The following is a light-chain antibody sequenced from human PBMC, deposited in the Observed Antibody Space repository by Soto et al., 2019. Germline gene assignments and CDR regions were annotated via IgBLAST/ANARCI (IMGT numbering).Light chain of an antibody. CDR3: SSYRRSSALV. J-gene: IGLJ1*01. V-gene: IGLV2-14*03. Sequence: QSALTQPASVSGSPGQSITISCTGTSSDVGGYNYVSWYQQHPGKAPKVMIYDVSNRPSGVSNRFSGSKSGNTASLTISGLQAEDEADYYCSSYRRSSALVFGTGTQLTVL. CDR1: SSDVGGYNY. CDR2: DVS.